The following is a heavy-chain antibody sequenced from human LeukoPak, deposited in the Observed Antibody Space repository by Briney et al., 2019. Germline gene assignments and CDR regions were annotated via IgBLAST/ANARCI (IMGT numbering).Heavy chain of an antibody. CDR3: ARGCGGDCSNTLFDY. J-gene: IGHJ4*02. D-gene: IGHD2-21*02. CDR2: IYPGDSDT. Sequence: GESLKISCKGSGYSFTSYWIGWVRQMPGKGLEWMGIIYPGDSDTRYSPSFQGQVTISADKSISTAYLQWSGLKASDTAMYYCARGCGGDCSNTLFDYWGQGTLVTVSS. CDR1: GYSFTSYW. V-gene: IGHV5-51*01.